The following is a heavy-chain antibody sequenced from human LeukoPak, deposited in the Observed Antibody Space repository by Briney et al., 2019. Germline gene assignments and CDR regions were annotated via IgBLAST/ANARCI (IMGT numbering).Heavy chain of an antibody. Sequence: GGSLRLSCAASGFTFSGYSMNWVRQAPGKGLECVSFISSTGTTIYYADSVKGRFTISRDDAKVSLYLQMSGLRAEDTAVYYCVRGTYGDYSFDFWGQGTLVTVSS. J-gene: IGHJ4*02. CDR3: VRGTYGDYSFDF. D-gene: IGHD4-17*01. CDR2: ISSTGTTI. CDR1: GFTFSGYS. V-gene: IGHV3-48*01.